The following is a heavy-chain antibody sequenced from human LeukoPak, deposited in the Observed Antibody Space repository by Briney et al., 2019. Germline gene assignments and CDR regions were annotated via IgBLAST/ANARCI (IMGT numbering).Heavy chain of an antibody. CDR2: VSSSSSYT. V-gene: IGHV3-11*06. CDR3: ARDIFGSGSQEWFDP. Sequence: GGSLRLSCAASGFTFSDYYMSWIRQAPGKGLEWVSYVSSSSSYTNYADSVKGRFTISRDNAKNSLYLQMNSLRAEDTAVYYCARDIFGSGSQEWFDPWGQGTLATVSS. J-gene: IGHJ5*02. D-gene: IGHD3-10*01. CDR1: GFTFSDYY.